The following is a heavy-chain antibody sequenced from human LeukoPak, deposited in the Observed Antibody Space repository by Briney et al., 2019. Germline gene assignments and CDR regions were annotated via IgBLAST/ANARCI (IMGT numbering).Heavy chain of an antibody. CDR3: ARDTYYDFWSGGNNWFDP. V-gene: IGHV3-21*01. J-gene: IGHJ5*02. CDR1: GFTFSSYS. CDR2: ISSSSSYI. Sequence: AGGSLRLSCAASGFTFSSYSMNWVRQAPGKGLEWVSSISSSSSYIYYADSVKGRFTISRDNAKNSLYLQMNSLRAEDTAVYYCARDTYYDFWSGGNNWFDPWGQGTLVTVSS. D-gene: IGHD3-3*01.